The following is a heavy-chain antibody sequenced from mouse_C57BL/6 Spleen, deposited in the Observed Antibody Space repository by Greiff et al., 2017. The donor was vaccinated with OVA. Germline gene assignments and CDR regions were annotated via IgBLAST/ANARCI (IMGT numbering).Heavy chain of an antibody. D-gene: IGHD2-3*01. J-gene: IGHJ2*01. CDR3: TRAWLLHFDY. V-gene: IGHV1-15*01. Sequence: VQLQQSGAELVRPGASVTLSCKASGYTFTDYEMHWVKQTPVHGLEWIGAIDPETGGTAYNQKFKGKAILTADKSSSTAYMELRSLTSEDSAVYYCTRAWLLHFDYWGQGTTLTVSS. CDR2: IDPETGGT. CDR1: GYTFTDYE.